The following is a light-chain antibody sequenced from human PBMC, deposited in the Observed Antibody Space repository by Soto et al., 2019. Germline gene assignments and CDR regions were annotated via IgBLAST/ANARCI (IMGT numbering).Light chain of an antibody. CDR3: QQYGSSPPRFT. CDR2: GAS. CDR1: QSVSSSY. J-gene: IGKJ3*01. Sequence: EIVLTQSPGTLSLSPGERATLSCRASQSVSSSYLAWYQQKPGQAPRLLIYGASSRATGIPDRFSGSGSGTDFTLTISRLEPKDFAVYYCQQYGSSPPRFTFGPGTKVEIK. V-gene: IGKV3-20*01.